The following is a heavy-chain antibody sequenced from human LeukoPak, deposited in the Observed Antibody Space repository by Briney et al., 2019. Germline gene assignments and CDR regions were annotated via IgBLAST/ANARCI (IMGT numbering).Heavy chain of an antibody. J-gene: IGHJ4*02. Sequence: SETLSLTCTVHGGSISSSSYSWGWIRQPPGKGLEWLGSIYYSGSTYYSPSLKSRVTISVDTSKNQFSLKLSAVTAADTAVYYCASERAARYCSGGSCYATDYWGQGTLVTVSS. CDR1: GGSISSSSYS. CDR3: ASERAARYCSGGSCYATDY. V-gene: IGHV4-39*01. D-gene: IGHD2-15*01. CDR2: IYYSGST.